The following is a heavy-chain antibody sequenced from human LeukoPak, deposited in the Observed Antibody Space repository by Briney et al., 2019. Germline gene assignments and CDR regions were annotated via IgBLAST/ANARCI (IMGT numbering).Heavy chain of an antibody. D-gene: IGHD5-24*01. J-gene: IGHJ4*02. V-gene: IGHV5-51*01. CDR3: ARPYGDGYNTYYFDY. CDR1: GCRFTSYW. CDR2: IYPGDSDT. Sequence: GESLKISCKGSGCRFTSYWIGWVRQVPGKGLEWMGIIYPGDSDTRYSPSFQGQVTISADKSISTAYLQWSSLKASDTAMYYCARPYGDGYNTYYFDYWGQGTLVTVSS.